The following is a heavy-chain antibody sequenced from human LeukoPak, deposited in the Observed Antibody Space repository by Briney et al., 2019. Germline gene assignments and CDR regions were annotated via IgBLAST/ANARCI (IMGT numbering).Heavy chain of an antibody. V-gene: IGHV1-18*04. CDR2: INTYNANT. D-gene: IGHD4-17*01. CDR3: ATDRLSPYDNGDGVGRWDFGL. Sequence: ASVKVSYKASGYSFSSYSLNWVRQAPGQGLEWMGWINTYNANTNYAQKVQGRITLTRDTSTSTAYMELRSLRFDDTAVYYCATDRLSPYDNGDGVGRWDFGLWGRGTLVTVSS. J-gene: IGHJ2*01. CDR1: GYSFSSYS.